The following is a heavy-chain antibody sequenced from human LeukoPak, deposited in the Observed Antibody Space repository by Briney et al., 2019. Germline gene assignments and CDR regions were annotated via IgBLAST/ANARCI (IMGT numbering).Heavy chain of an antibody. V-gene: IGHV1-3*01. CDR2: INAGNGNT. J-gene: IGHJ4*02. Sequence: ASVKVSCKASGYTFPSYGMHWVRQAPGQRLEWMGWINAGNGNTKYSQKFQGRVTITRDTSASTAYMELSSLRSEDTAVYYCARAAGAYYDYVWGSYPSYFDYWGQGTLVTVSS. CDR3: ARAAGAYYDYVWGSYPSYFDY. CDR1: GYTFPSYG. D-gene: IGHD3-16*02.